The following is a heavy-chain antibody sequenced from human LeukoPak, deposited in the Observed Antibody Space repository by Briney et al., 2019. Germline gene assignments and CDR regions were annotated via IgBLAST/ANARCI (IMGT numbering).Heavy chain of an antibody. D-gene: IGHD3-22*01. V-gene: IGHV3-33*06. CDR3: AKDRGKTYYYDSSGYFDY. Sequence: GGSLRLSCAVSGFTFSSYGMHWVRQAPGKGLEWVAVIWYDGSNKYYADSVKGRFTISRDNSKNTLYLQMNSLRAEDTAVYYCAKDRGKTYYYDSSGYFDYWGQGTLVTVSS. CDR1: GFTFSSYG. CDR2: IWYDGSNK. J-gene: IGHJ4*02.